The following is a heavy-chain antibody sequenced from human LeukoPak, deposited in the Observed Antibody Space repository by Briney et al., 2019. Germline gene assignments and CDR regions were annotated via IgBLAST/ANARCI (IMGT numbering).Heavy chain of an antibody. V-gene: IGHV3-23*01. CDR1: GFTFSSYA. J-gene: IGHJ4*02. CDR2: ISGSGGST. Sequence: GGSLRLSCAASGFTFSSYAMSWVRQAPGKGLGWVSAISGSGGSTYYADSVKGRFTISRDNSKNTLYLQMNSLRAEDTAVYYCAREGYYYDSSGYYGFDYWGQGTLVTVSS. D-gene: IGHD3-22*01. CDR3: AREGYYYDSSGYYGFDY.